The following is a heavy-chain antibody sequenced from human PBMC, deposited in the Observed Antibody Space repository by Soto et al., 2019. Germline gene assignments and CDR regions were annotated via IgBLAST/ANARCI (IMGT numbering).Heavy chain of an antibody. CDR2: ISSRGGST. CDR3: AKGGAEMLGYYYYFVMDV. CDR1: GFAFGTYA. D-gene: IGHD2-8*01. J-gene: IGHJ6*02. Sequence: VQLLESGGGMVQPGGSLRLSCGASGFAFGTYAMNWVRQAPGKGLEWVSGISSRGGSTFYADSVQGRFIISRDNSKNTLYLQMDNLRVEDTPIYYCAKGGAEMLGYYYYFVMDVWGQGTTVSVSS. V-gene: IGHV3-23*01.